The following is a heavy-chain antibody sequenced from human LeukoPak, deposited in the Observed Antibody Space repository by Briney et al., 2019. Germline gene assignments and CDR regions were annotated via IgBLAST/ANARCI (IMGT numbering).Heavy chain of an antibody. D-gene: IGHD2-2*03. CDR3: ARDGGYCSSTSCYHYYYYYMDV. CDR1: GFTFSSYW. Sequence: GGSLRLSCAASGFTFSSYWMSWVRQAPGKGLEWVANIKQDGSGKYYVDSVKGRFTISRDNAKNSLYLQMNSLRAEDTAVYYCARDGGYCSSTSCYHYYYYYMDVWGKGTTVTVSS. CDR2: IKQDGSGK. J-gene: IGHJ6*03. V-gene: IGHV3-7*01.